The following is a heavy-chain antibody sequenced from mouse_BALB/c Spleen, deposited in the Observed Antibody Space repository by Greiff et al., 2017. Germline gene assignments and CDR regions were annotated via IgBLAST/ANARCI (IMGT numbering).Heavy chain of an antibody. V-gene: IGHV5-15*02. J-gene: IGHJ4*01. CDR2: ISNLAYSI. CDR1: GFTFSDYG. D-gene: IGHD2-3*01. Sequence: EVHLVESGGGLVQPGGSRKLSCAASGFTFSDYGMAWVRQAPGKGPEWVAFISNLAYSIYYADTVTGRFTISRENAKNTLYLEMSSLRSEDTAMYYCARGRDGYHYYAMDYWGQGTSVTVSS. CDR3: ARGRDGYHYYAMDY.